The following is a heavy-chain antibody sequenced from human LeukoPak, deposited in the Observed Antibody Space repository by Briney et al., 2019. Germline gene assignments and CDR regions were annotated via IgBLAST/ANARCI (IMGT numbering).Heavy chain of an antibody. V-gene: IGHV4-34*01. D-gene: IGHD3-10*01. Sequence: PSETLSLTCAVYGGSFSGYYWSWIRQPPGEGLEWIGGINHSGSTNYNPSLKSRVTISVDTSKNQFSLKLSSVTAADTAVYYCARVRRSYYGSGSYSRVNWFDPWGQGTLVTVSS. J-gene: IGHJ5*02. CDR1: GGSFSGYY. CDR3: ARVRRSYYGSGSYSRVNWFDP. CDR2: INHSGST.